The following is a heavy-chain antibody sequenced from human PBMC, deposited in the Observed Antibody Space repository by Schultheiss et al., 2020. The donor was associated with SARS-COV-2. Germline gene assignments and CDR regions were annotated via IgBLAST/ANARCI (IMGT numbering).Heavy chain of an antibody. CDR2: ISGSGGST. CDR1: GFTFSSYW. J-gene: IGHJ6*03. V-gene: IGHV3-23*01. CDR3: AKRNYYYYHMDV. Sequence: GGSLRLSCAASGFTFSSYWMSWVRQAPGKGLELVSAISGSGGSTYYADSVKGRFTICRDNSKNTLYLQMNSLRAEDTAIYYCAKRNYYYYHMDVWGKGTTVTVSS.